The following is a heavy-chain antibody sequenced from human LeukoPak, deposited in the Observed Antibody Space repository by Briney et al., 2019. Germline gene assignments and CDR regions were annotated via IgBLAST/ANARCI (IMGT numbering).Heavy chain of an antibody. Sequence: VTDSCTASGYTFTSYGISWVRQAPGQGLEWMGWNSAYNGNTNYAQKLQGRVTMTTDTSTTTAYIELRSLRSDDTAVYYCARDRKSSSWYSNAFDICGQGTMVTVSS. V-gene: IGHV1-18*01. D-gene: IGHD6-13*01. CDR3: ARDRKSSSWYSNAFDI. CDR2: NSAYNGNT. J-gene: IGHJ3*02. CDR1: GYTFTSYG.